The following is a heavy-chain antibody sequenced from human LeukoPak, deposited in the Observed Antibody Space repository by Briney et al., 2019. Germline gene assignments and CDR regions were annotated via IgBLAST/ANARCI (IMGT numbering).Heavy chain of an antibody. D-gene: IGHD4-17*01. J-gene: IGHJ4*02. CDR3: AKEIGDPDY. Sequence: GGSLRLSCAASGFTFSSYGMHWVRQAPGKGLEWVAVISYGGSNKYYADSVKGRFTISRDNSKNTLYPQMNSLRAEDTAVYYCAKEIGDPDYWGQGTLVTVFS. V-gene: IGHV3-30*18. CDR2: ISYGGSNK. CDR1: GFTFSSYG.